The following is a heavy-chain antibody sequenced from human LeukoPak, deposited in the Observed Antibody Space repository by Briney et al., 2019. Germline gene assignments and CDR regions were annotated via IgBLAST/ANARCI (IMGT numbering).Heavy chain of an antibody. Sequence: GGSLRLSCAASGFTFSDYYMGWIRQAPGKGLEWVSYITSMGNFVYYAASVNGRFSTSRDKSENSPCMQGNRLIAEEPAVYFCARAGVDSSGYYYQGFDYWGQGTQVTVSS. CDR2: ITSMGNFV. CDR1: GFTFSDYY. V-gene: IGHV3-11*04. D-gene: IGHD3-3*01. CDR3: ARAGVDSSGYYYQGFDY. J-gene: IGHJ4*02.